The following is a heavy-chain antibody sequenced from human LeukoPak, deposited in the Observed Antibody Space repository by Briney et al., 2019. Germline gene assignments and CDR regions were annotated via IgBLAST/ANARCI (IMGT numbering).Heavy chain of an antibody. CDR2: IYYSGST. CDR1: GGSISSSTYY. J-gene: IGHJ4*02. V-gene: IGHV4-39*01. Sequence: KASETLSLTCTVSGGSISSSTYYSGWIRQPPGKGLEWIGTIYYSGSTYYNPSLKSRVTISVDTSKNQFSLKLSSVTAADTAVYYCSSKALSIYWGQGTLVTVSS. CDR3: SSKALSIY.